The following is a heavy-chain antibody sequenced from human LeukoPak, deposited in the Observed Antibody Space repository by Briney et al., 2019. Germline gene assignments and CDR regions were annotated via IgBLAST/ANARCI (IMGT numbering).Heavy chain of an antibody. J-gene: IGHJ3*02. CDR2: ISSSGSSI. V-gene: IGHV3-48*03. D-gene: IGHD3-22*01. CDR3: ATNGDYYDSSGYFDAFDI. CDR1: GFTFSSYE. Sequence: GGSLRLSCAASGFTFSSYEMNWVRQAPGKGREWVSYISSSGSSIYYADSVKGRFTISRDNAKNSLCLQMNSLGVEDTAVYYCATNGDYYDSSGYFDAFDIWGQGTMVTVSS.